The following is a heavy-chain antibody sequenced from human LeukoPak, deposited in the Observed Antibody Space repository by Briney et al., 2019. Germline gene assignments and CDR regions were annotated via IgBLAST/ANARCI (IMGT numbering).Heavy chain of an antibody. Sequence: GGSLRLSCAASGFTFGSYGMHWVRQAPGKGLGWVAVISYDGSNKYYADSVKGRFTISRDNSKNTLYLQMNSLRAEDTAVYYCARDGGTGIVGASGGMDVWGQGTTVTVSS. CDR1: GFTFGSYG. CDR2: ISYDGSNK. D-gene: IGHD1-26*01. J-gene: IGHJ6*02. CDR3: ARDGGTGIVGASGGMDV. V-gene: IGHV3-30*03.